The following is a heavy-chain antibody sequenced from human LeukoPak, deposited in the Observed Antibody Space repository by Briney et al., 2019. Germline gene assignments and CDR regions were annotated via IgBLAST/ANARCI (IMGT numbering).Heavy chain of an antibody. CDR3: ARGSYDSSDFEYFHH. V-gene: IGHV1-2*02. D-gene: IGHD3-22*01. Sequence: ASVKVSCKASGYTFTGYYMHWVRQAPGQGLEWMGWINPNSGDTNYAQKFQGRVTMTRDTSISTAYMELSRLTSGDTAFYYCARGSYDSSDFEYFHHWGQGALLTVSS. J-gene: IGHJ1*01. CDR1: GYTFTGYY. CDR2: INPNSGDT.